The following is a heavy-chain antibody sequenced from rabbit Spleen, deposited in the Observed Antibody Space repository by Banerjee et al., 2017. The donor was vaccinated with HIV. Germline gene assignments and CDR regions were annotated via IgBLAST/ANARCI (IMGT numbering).Heavy chain of an antibody. CDR3: VRDWAYASSSGYL. J-gene: IGHJ4*01. CDR1: GFDFSSYG. D-gene: IGHD1-1*01. V-gene: IGHV1S47*01. Sequence: QEQLVESGGGLVQPGGSLKLSCKASGFDFSSYGVSWVRQAPGKGLEWIGYIDPVFGSTYYASWVNGRFTISSHNAQNTLYLQLNSLTAADTATYFCVRDWAYASSSGYLWGPGTLVTVS. CDR2: IDPVFGST.